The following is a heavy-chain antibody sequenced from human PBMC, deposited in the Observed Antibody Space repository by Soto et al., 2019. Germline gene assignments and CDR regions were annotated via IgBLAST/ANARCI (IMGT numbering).Heavy chain of an antibody. CDR1: GFTFSSYA. J-gene: IGHJ4*02. Sequence: PGGSLRLSCAASGFTFSSYAMHWVRQAPGKGLEWVAVISYDGSNKYYADSVKGRFTISRDNSKNTLYLQMNSLRAEDTAVYYCARSWGITMIGPFGYWGQGTLVTAPQ. CDR3: ARSWGITMIGPFGY. D-gene: IGHD3-22*01. V-gene: IGHV3-30-3*01. CDR2: ISYDGSNK.